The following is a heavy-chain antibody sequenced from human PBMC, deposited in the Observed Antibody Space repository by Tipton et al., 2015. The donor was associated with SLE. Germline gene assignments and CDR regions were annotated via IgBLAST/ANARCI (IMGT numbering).Heavy chain of an antibody. V-gene: IGHV4-59*11. Sequence: TLSLTCTVSGGSISSHYWSWIRQPPGKGLEWIGYIYYSGSTNYNPSLKSRVTISVDTSKNQFSLELSSVTAADTAVYYCARADGDYGYYYYYGMDVWGQGTTVTVSS. CDR3: ARADGDYGYYYYYGMDV. D-gene: IGHD4-17*01. CDR2: IYYSGST. CDR1: GGSISSHY. J-gene: IGHJ6*02.